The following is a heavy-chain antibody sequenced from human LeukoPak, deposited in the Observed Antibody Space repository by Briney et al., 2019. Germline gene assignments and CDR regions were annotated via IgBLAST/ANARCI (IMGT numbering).Heavy chain of an antibody. V-gene: IGHV3-23*01. Sequence: GGSLRLSCAASGFTFSSYAMSWVRQAPGKGLEWVSAISGSGGSTYYADSVKGRFTISRDNSKNTVYLQMNSLEPDDTAVYYCARDAFYSSGTYFDYWGQGTLVTVSS. CDR1: GFTFSSYA. CDR2: ISGSGGST. D-gene: IGHD3-10*01. CDR3: ARDAFYSSGTYFDY. J-gene: IGHJ4*02.